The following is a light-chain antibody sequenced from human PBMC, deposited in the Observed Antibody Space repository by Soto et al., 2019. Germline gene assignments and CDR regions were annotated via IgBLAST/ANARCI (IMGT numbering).Light chain of an antibody. J-gene: IGKJ4*01. CDR2: EVS. CDR3: MQSMQLPLT. Sequence: DFVMTRPPLSLSVTLDRPPSISCKSSQGFRHSIGETYLYWYLQKPGQPLQPLTYEVSNRFSGVPDRFSGSGSVTDFTLKISRVEAEDVGVYHCMQSMQLPLTFGGGTKVEIK. CDR1: QGFRHSIGETY. V-gene: IGKV2D-29*01.